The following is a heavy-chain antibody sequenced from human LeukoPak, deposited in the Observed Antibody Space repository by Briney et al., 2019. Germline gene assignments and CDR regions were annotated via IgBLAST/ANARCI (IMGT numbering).Heavy chain of an antibody. Sequence: ASAKVSCKASGYTFTSYFMHWVRQAPGQGLEWMGVINPSGGSTRYTQKFQGRVTMTRDMSTSTVYMELSSLRSEDAAVYYCARGTLQMATKPFDYWGQGTLVTVSS. CDR1: GYTFTSYF. D-gene: IGHD5-24*01. CDR2: INPSGGST. J-gene: IGHJ4*02. V-gene: IGHV1-46*01. CDR3: ARGTLQMATKPFDY.